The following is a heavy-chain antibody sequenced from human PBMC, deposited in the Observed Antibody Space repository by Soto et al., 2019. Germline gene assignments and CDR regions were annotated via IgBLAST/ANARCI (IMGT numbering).Heavy chain of an antibody. V-gene: IGHV3-33*01. CDR3: ARAPSYGVPYYYYGMDV. D-gene: IGHD3-3*01. Sequence: LRLSCAASGFTFSSYGIHWVRQAPGKGLEGEAVIWYDGSKKYYADTEKGRFTISRDNSKNTLYLQMNSLRAEDTAVYYCARAPSYGVPYYYYGMDVWGQGTTVTVSS. J-gene: IGHJ6*02. CDR2: IWYDGSKK. CDR1: GFTFSSYG.